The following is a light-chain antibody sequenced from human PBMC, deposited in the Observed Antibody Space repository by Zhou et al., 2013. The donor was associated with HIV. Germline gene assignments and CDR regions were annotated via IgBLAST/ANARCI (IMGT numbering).Light chain of an antibody. CDR3: HQYGSSIPT. CDR2: DAS. CDR1: QSVSSN. J-gene: IGKJ1*01. Sequence: EILLTQSPATLSVSPGESATLSCRASQSVSSNFAWYQQKPGQAPRLLVFDASNRATGIPAKFSGSGSGTDFALTISRLEPEDFAVYYCHQYGSSIPTFGQGTKVEIK. V-gene: IGKV3-20*01.